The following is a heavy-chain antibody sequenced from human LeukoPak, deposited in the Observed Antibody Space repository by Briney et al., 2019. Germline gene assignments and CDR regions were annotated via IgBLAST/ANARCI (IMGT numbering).Heavy chain of an antibody. J-gene: IGHJ4*02. CDR2: ISAYNGNT. CDR1: GYTFTSYG. CDR3: ARGVRGVIPHDY. V-gene: IGHV1-18*01. Sequence: AAVKVSCKASGYTFTSYGISWVRQAPEQGLEWMGWISAYNGNTNYAQKLQCRITMTKETSTRTAYMERRSPRSDDTAVYYCARGVRGVIPHDYWGQGTLVTVSS. D-gene: IGHD3-10*01.